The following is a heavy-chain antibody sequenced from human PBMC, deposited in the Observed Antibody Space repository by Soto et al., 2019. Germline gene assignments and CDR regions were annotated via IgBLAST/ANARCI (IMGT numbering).Heavy chain of an antibody. CDR2: IFYSGST. CDR1: GGSISSSSYY. V-gene: IGHV4-39*02. D-gene: IGHD2-15*01. CDR3: AREVAATSNFDY. J-gene: IGHJ4*02. Sequence: QLQLQESGSGLVKPSETLSLTCSVSGGSISSSSYYWGWIRQPPGKGLEWIGSIFYSGSTYYNPSLKSRATISVDTSKNQFSLKLSSVTAADTAVYYCAREVAATSNFDYWGQGTLVTVSS.